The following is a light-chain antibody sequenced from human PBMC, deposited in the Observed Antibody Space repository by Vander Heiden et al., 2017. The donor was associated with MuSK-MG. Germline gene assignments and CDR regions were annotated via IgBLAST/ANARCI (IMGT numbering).Light chain of an antibody. CDR1: SSDVGGYKY. CDR3: SSYTSNNTLV. V-gene: IGLV2-14*01. J-gene: IGLJ2*01. CDR2: NVS. Sequence: QSALTQPASVSGSPGQSITISCTGTSSDVGGYKYISWYQQFPGKVPNLIIHNVSNRPSGVSNRFSGSKSANTASLTISGLQAEDEADYYCSSYTSNNTLVFGGGTKVTVL.